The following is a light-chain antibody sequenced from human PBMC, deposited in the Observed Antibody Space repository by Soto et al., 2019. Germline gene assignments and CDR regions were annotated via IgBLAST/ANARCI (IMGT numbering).Light chain of an antibody. Sequence: EIVMTQSPGTLSLSPGARATLSCRASQSVTNNNLGWYQQKPGQAPRLLIYGASIRATGIPDRFSGSGSGTDFTLTISRLEPEDFALYFCQHYGSSAPITFGQGTRLEIK. CDR2: GAS. J-gene: IGKJ5*01. CDR1: QSVTNNN. CDR3: QHYGSSAPIT. V-gene: IGKV3-20*01.